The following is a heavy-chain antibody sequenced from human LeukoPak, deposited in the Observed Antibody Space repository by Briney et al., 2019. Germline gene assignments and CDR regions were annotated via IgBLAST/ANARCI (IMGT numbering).Heavy chain of an antibody. V-gene: IGHV4-39*01. Sequence: PSETLSLTCTVSGGSISSSSYYWGWIRQPPGKGLEWIVSIYYSGSTYYNPSLKSRVTISVDTSKNQFSLKLSSVTAADTAVYYCARLHAKQWELPIGDFDYWGQGTLVTVSS. J-gene: IGHJ4*02. D-gene: IGHD1-26*01. CDR2: IYYSGST. CDR1: GGSISSSSYY. CDR3: ARLHAKQWELPIGDFDY.